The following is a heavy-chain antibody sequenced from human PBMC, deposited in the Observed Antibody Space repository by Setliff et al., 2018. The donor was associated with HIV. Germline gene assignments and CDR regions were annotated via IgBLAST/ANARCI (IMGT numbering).Heavy chain of an antibody. CDR2: IDDRGTT. CDR3: AVSGGRRSTCFELVITEDS. Sequence: PSETLSLPCAVYGGSFSGFYWRWIRQSPGKGLEWFGEIDDRGTTKYNPSFKRRVIISGDMSKKQFSLRLTSVTAEDTAVYYCAVSGGRRSTCFELVITEDSWGQGTLVTVSS. D-gene: IGHD1-1*01. J-gene: IGHJ4*02. CDR1: GGSFSGFY. V-gene: IGHV4-34*01.